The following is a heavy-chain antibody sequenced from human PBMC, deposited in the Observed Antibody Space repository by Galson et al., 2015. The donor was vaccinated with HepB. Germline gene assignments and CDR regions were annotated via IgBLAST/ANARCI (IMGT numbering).Heavy chain of an antibody. CDR3: ARGPSPLPLYDFWSGSYYYYYMDV. V-gene: IGHV4-59*01. CDR2: IYYSGST. D-gene: IGHD3-3*01. Sequence: LSLTCTVSAGSISSYYWSWIRQPPGKGLEWIGYIYYSGSTNYNPSLKSRVTISVDTSKNQFSLKLSSVTAADTAVYYCARGPSPLPLYDFWSGSYYYYYMDVWGKGTTVTVSS. J-gene: IGHJ6*03. CDR1: AGSISSYY.